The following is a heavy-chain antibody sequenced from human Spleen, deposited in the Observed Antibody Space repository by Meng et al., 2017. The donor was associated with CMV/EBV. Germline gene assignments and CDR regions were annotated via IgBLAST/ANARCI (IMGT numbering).Heavy chain of an antibody. CDR1: GFTFSSYS. D-gene: IGHD3-22*01. J-gene: IGHJ3*02. Sequence: GESLKISCAASGFTFSSYSMHWVRQAPGKGLEWLTLISYDGRNEYHADSVKSRFTISRDNSKNTLYLQMNSLRPEDTAVYYCARDSSGSPGAFGIWGQGTMVTVSS. V-gene: IGHV3-30*03. CDR2: ISYDGRNE. CDR3: ARDSSGSPGAFGI.